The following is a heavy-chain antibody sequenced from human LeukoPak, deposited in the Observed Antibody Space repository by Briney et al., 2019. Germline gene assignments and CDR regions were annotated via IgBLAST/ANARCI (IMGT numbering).Heavy chain of an antibody. V-gene: IGHV3-23*01. CDR2: ISGSGGGT. CDR1: GFTFSNYA. J-gene: IGHJ4*02. CDR3: AKRVTSGWYYFDY. D-gene: IGHD6-19*01. Sequence: GGSLRLPCAASGFTFSNYAMSWVRQAPGKGLEWVSSISGSGGGTYYADSVKGRFTISRDNSKNTVYLQMNSLRAEDTAVYYCAKRVTSGWYYFDYWGQGTLVTVSS.